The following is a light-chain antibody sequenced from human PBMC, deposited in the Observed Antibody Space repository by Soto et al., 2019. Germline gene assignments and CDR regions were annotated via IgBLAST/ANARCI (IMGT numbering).Light chain of an antibody. CDR1: QSVRNV. CDR2: STS. CDR3: HQSSSTPQT. Sequence: DTQMTQSPSSLSASVGDRVTITCRASQSVRNVLNWYQQKPGRANPLLIHSTSSLQRGVPARLRGSGSGTYFTHFISSLQPEDIATYYCHQSSSTPQTFGGGTKVDIK. V-gene: IGKV1-39*01. J-gene: IGKJ4*01.